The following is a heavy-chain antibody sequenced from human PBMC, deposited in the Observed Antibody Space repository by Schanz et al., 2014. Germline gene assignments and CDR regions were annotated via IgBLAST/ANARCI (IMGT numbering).Heavy chain of an antibody. CDR3: VKDFTTWKGGFDY. Sequence: EVQLVESGGGLVQPGGSLRLSCAASGFSFNDFAVHWVRQTPGKGLEWVSGINWNNKVMGYVDSVKGRFSISRDTAKNSLYLQMNDLRPEDTAFYYCVKDFTTWKGGFDYWGQGTLVIVSS. CDR2: INWNNKVM. V-gene: IGHV3-9*01. CDR1: GFSFNDFA. D-gene: IGHD1-1*01. J-gene: IGHJ4*02.